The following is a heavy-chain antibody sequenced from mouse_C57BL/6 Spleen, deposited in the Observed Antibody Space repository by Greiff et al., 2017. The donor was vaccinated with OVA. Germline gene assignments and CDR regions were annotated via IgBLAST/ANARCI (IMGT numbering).Heavy chain of an antibody. Sequence: EVHLVESGGGLVQPGGSLSLSCAASRFTFTDYYMSWVRQPPGKALEWLGFIRNKANGYTTEYSASVKGRFTISRDNSQSILYLQMNALRAEDSATYYCARSSGGSYPWFAYWGQGTLVTVSA. CDR2: IRNKANGYTT. CDR1: RFTFTDYY. V-gene: IGHV7-3*01. D-gene: IGHD1-1*02. CDR3: ARSSGGSYPWFAY. J-gene: IGHJ3*01.